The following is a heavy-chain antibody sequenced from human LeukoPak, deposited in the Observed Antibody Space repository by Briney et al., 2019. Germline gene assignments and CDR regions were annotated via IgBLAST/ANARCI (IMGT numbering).Heavy chain of an antibody. D-gene: IGHD2-2*01. Sequence: GGCLRLSRSAAAFTFGSYAMHWVRQAPGKGLEYVSAISSNGGSTYYADSVKGRFTIYRDNSRNTLYLQMSSLRAEDTAVYYCVSGASSSHQLDYWGQGTLVTVSS. CDR3: VSGASSSHQLDY. CDR2: ISSNGGST. J-gene: IGHJ4*02. V-gene: IGHV3-64D*09. CDR1: AFTFGSYA.